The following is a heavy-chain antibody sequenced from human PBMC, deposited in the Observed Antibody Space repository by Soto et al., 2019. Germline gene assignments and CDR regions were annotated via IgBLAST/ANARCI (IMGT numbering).Heavy chain of an antibody. CDR2: IKQDGSEK. CDR1: GFTFSSYW. J-gene: IGHJ3*02. CDR3: ARCARTYYYDSSGSRDAFDI. Sequence: GGSLRLSCAASGFTFSSYWMSWVRQAPGKGLEWVANIKQDGSEKYYVDSVKGRFTISRDNAKNSLYLQMNSLRAEDTAVYYCARCARTYYYDSSGSRDAFDIWGQGTMVTVSS. D-gene: IGHD3-22*01. V-gene: IGHV3-7*01.